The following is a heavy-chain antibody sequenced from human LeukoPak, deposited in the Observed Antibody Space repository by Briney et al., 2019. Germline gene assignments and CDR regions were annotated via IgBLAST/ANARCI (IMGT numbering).Heavy chain of an antibody. D-gene: IGHD4-17*01. J-gene: IGHJ4*02. CDR2: ISWNSGSI. V-gene: IGHV3-9*01. Sequence: PGGSLRLSCAASGFTFDDYAMHWVRQAPGKGLEWVSGISWNSGSIGYADSVKGRFTISRDNAKNSLYLQMNSLRAEDTALYYCAKGLTVTTAFFGYWGQGTLVTVSS. CDR1: GFTFDDYA. CDR3: AKGLTVTTAFFGY.